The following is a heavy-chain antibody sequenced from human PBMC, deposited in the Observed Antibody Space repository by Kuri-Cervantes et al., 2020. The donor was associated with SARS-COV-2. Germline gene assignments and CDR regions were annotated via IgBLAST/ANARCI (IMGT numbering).Heavy chain of an antibody. V-gene: IGHV3-74*01. CDR2: INSDGSST. J-gene: IGHJ6*03. D-gene: IGHD3-9*01. Sequence: GESLKISCAASGFTFSSYWMHWVRQAPGKGLVWVSRINSDGSSTSYADSVKGRFTISRDNSKNTLYLQMNSLRAEDTAVYYCARDSWYYDILTGYYPNDYNYYYYYYMDVWGKGTTVTVSS. CDR3: ARDSWYYDILTGYYPNDYNYYYYYYMDV. CDR1: GFTFSSYW.